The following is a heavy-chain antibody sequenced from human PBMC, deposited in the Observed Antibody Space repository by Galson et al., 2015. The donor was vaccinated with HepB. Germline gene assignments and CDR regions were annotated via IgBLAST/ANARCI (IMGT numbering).Heavy chain of an antibody. CDR2: INHGGRT. J-gene: IGHJ4*02. CDR3: ARGGATPMVFAY. CDR1: GGSFSGYY. V-gene: IGHV4-34*01. D-gene: IGHD5-18*01. Sequence: ETLSLTCAVYGGSFSGYYWSWLRQPPGKGLEWIGEINHGGRTKYNPSLKSRVTISVDTSKNQFYLKMSSVTAADTAVYYCARGGATPMVFAYWAQGTLVTVSS.